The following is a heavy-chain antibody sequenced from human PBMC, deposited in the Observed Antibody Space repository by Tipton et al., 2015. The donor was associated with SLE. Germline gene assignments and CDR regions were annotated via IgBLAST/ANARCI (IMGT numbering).Heavy chain of an antibody. J-gene: IGHJ4*01. V-gene: IGHV4-59*07. CDR1: GASTNTKY. CDR2: ANRNEGT. Sequence: TLSLTCTVSGASTNTKYWTWIRQSPGKGLEWIGYANRNEGTKIKSSLERRVTISLDTSRNQFSLKLTSVTAADTAVYYCAIPTVGATGGFDSWGHGTLVIVSS. CDR3: AIPTVGATGGFDS. D-gene: IGHD1-26*01.